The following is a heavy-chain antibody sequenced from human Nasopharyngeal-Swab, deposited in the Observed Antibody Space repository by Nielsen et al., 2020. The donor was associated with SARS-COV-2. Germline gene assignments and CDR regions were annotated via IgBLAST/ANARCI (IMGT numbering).Heavy chain of an antibody. CDR3: ARDGLDYDFWSAYFMDV. D-gene: IGHD3-3*01. J-gene: IGHJ6*02. Sequence: RQAPGKGLKWVSYISHSSSQTNYADSVKGRFTISRDNAKKTLYLQMNSLRAEDTAVYYCARDGLDYDFWSAYFMDVWGQGTTVTVSS. V-gene: IGHV3-11*06. CDR2: ISHSSSQT.